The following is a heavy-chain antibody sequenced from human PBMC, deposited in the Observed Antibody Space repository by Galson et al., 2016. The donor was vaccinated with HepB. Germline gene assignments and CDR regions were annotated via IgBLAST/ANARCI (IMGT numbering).Heavy chain of an antibody. J-gene: IGHJ6*04. CDR3: ARVVGGWKYYYYGMDV. CDR2: INPNGGGT. CDR1: GYTFTDYY. D-gene: IGHD6-19*01. Sequence: SVKVSCKASGYTFTDYYIHWVRQAPGQGLEWMGWINPNGGGTKYAQRFQGRVTMTRDTSISTVYMELSRLTSDDTAVYYFARVVGGWKYYYYGMDVWGKGTTVTVSS. V-gene: IGHV1-2*02.